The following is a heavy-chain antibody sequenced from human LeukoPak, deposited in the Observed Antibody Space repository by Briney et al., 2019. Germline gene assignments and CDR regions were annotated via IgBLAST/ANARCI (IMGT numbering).Heavy chain of an antibody. CDR2: IKQDGSEK. CDR3: ARDRLSRFFDY. V-gene: IGHV3-7*01. J-gene: IGHJ4*02. CDR1: GFTFSGYW. D-gene: IGHD2/OR15-2a*01. Sequence: GGSLRLSCAASGFTFSGYWMSWVRQAPGKGLEWVANIKQDGSEKYYVDSVKGRFTISRDNAKNSLYLQMNSLRAEDTAVYYCARDRLSRFFDYWGQGTLVTVSS.